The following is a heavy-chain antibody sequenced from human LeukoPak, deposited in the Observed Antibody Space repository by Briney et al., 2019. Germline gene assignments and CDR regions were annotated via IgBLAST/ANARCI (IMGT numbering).Heavy chain of an antibody. J-gene: IGHJ4*02. V-gene: IGHV3-23*01. D-gene: IGHD3-16*02. CDR3: AKDTIKWGSYRYFDY. Sequence: GGSLRLSCAASGFTFSSYAMSWVRQAPGKGLEWVSAISGSGGSTYHADSVKGRFTISRDNSKNTLYLQMNSLRAEDTAVYYCAKDTIKWGSYRYFDYWGQGTLVTVSS. CDR1: GFTFSSYA. CDR2: ISGSGGST.